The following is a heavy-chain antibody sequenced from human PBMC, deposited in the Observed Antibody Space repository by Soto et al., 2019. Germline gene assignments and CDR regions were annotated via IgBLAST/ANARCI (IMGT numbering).Heavy chain of an antibody. D-gene: IGHD2-2*01. CDR2: IYPGDSDT. CDR1: GYSFTSYW. Sequence: PGESLKISCKASGYSFTSYWIGWVRQMPGKGLEWMGIIYPGDSDTRYSPSFQGQVTISADKSISTAYLQWSSLKASDTAMYYCARVPNYYYYGMDVWGQGTTVTVSS. CDR3: ARVPNYYYYGMDV. J-gene: IGHJ6*02. V-gene: IGHV5-51*01.